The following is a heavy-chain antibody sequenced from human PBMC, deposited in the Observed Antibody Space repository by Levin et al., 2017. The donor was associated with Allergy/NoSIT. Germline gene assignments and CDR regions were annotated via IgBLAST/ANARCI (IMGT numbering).Heavy chain of an antibody. V-gene: IGHV1-69*06. D-gene: IGHD2-15*01. CDR1: GGTFSSYA. CDR3: ARDLGGYCSGGSCNHGWVAFDI. Sequence: VASVKVSCKASGGTFSSYAISWVRQAPGQGLEWMGGIIPIFGTANYAQKFQGRVTITADKSTSTAYMELSSLRSEDTAVYYCARDLGGYCSGGSCNHGWVAFDIWGQGTMVTVSS. J-gene: IGHJ3*02. CDR2: IIPIFGTA.